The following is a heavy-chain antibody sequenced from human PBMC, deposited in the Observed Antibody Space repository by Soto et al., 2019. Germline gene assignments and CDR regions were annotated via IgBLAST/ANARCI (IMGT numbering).Heavy chain of an antibody. V-gene: IGHV3-33*01. CDR1: GFTFSSYG. Sequence: QVQLVESGGGVVQPGRSLRLSCAASGFTFSSYGMHWVRQAPGKGLEWVAVIWYDGSNKYYADSVKGRFTTSRDNSKNTLYLQMNSLRAEDTAVYYCARERTYQLLLNYYYYGMDVWGQGTTVTVSS. CDR3: ARERTYQLLLNYYYYGMDV. CDR2: IWYDGSNK. J-gene: IGHJ6*02. D-gene: IGHD2-2*01.